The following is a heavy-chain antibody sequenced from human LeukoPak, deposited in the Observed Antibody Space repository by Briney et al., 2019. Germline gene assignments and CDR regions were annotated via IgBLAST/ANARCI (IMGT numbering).Heavy chain of an antibody. Sequence: GGSLRLSCAASGFTFSNYAMAWVRQAPGSGLEWVSSLSGNGAYTFYVDSVKGRFTISRDNSKNTLYLQMNSLRAEDTAIFYCAKEPIAAAGTFDYWGQGTLVTVSS. J-gene: IGHJ4*02. CDR3: AKEPIAAAGTFDY. CDR1: GFTFSNYA. V-gene: IGHV3-23*01. D-gene: IGHD6-13*01. CDR2: LSGNGAYT.